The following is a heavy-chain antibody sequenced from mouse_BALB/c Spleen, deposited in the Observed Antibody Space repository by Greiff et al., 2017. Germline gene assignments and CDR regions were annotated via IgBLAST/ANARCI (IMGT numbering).Heavy chain of an antibody. Sequence: VQLQQSGAELVKPGASVKLSCKTSGYTFTSYWIQWVKQRPGQGLGWIGWFYPGSGSIKYNEKFKDKATLTADKSSSTVYMELSRLTSEDSAVYFCARHEDLNYFDYWGQGTTLTVSS. J-gene: IGHJ2*01. CDR3: ARHEDLNYFDY. CDR2: FYPGSGSI. CDR1: GYTFTSYW. V-gene: IGHV1-62-2*01.